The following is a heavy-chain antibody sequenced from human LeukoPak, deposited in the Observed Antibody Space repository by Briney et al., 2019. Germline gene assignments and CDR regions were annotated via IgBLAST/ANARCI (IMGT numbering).Heavy chain of an antibody. V-gene: IGHV3-23*01. CDR1: GFTFSSYA. Sequence: GGSLRLSCAASGFTFSSYAMSWVRQAPGKGLEWVSAISGSGGSTYYADSVKGRFAISRDNSKNTLYLQMNSLRAEDTAVYYCAKDIVLMVYAPTYGMDVWGQGTTVTVSS. D-gene: IGHD2-8*01. J-gene: IGHJ6*02. CDR2: ISGSGGST. CDR3: AKDIVLMVYAPTYGMDV.